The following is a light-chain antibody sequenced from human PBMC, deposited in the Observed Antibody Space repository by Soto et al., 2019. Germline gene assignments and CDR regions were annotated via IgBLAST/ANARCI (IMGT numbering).Light chain of an antibody. Sequence: DIQMTQSPSSVSASVGDRVTITCRASQGIGTWLAWYQQKPGKAPNLLIYAASNLQSGVPPRFSGSGSGTDFSLTISSLQPEDFATYYCQQANSFPRTFGQGTKLEMK. CDR1: QGIGTW. J-gene: IGKJ2*01. CDR3: QQANSFPRT. CDR2: AAS. V-gene: IGKV1-12*01.